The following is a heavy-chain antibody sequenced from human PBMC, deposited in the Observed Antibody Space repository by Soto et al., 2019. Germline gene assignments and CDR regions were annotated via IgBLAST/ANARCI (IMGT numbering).Heavy chain of an antibody. CDR2: TIPMFATA. CDR1: GGSFSNYI. CDR3: ARCLLGQQCLVGWDT. D-gene: IGHD6-19*01. V-gene: IGHV1-69*01. Sequence: QVHLVQSGAEVKKPGSSVKVSCKASGGSFSNYIFAWVRQAPGQGLEWMGGTIPMFATAQYAQKLQGRVTITADESTSTVYMDLTSLTSDDTAVYYCARCLLGQQCLVGWDTWGQGPLVTVSS. J-gene: IGHJ5*02.